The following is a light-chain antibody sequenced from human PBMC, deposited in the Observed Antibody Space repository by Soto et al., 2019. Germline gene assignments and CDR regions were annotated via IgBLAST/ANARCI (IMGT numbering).Light chain of an antibody. CDR2: KAS. CDR3: QQYHYFPYT. Sequence: DVQMTQSPSTLSASVRDRVTITCRASQSIDSWLAWYQQNPGKAPKLLIYKASSLESGVPSRFSGSGSGTEFTLTVSSLQPDDFATYYCQQYHYFPYTFGQGTNLEIK. J-gene: IGKJ2*01. CDR1: QSIDSW. V-gene: IGKV1-5*03.